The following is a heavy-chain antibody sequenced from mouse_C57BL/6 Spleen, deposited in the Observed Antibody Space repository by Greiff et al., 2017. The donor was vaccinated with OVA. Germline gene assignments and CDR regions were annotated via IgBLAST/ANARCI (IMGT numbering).Heavy chain of an antibody. V-gene: IGHV5-17*01. CDR3: ERPRVGYFDY. CDR2: ISTGSSTI. J-gene: IGHJ2*01. Sequence: DVKLVESGGGLVKPGGSLKLSCAASGFTFSDYGMHWVRQAPEKGLEWVAYISTGSSTIYYTDTVKGRFTITRDKAKNTLFMQMTSLRAEDTAMYYCERPRVGYFDYWGQGTTLTVSS. CDR1: GFTFSDYG. D-gene: IGHD1-1*01.